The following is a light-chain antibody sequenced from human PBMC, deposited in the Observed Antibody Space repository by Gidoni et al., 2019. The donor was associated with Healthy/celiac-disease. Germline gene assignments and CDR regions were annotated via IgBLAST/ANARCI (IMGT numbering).Light chain of an antibody. CDR2: WAS. Sequence: DIVMTQSPDSLPVSLAERATINCKSSQSVLYSSNNKNYLAWYQQKPGQPPKLLIYWASTRESGVPDRFSGSGSGTDFTLTISSLQAEDVAVYYCQQYYSTPITFXQXTRLEIK. CDR3: QQYYSTPIT. V-gene: IGKV4-1*01. J-gene: IGKJ5*01. CDR1: QSVLYSSNNKNY.